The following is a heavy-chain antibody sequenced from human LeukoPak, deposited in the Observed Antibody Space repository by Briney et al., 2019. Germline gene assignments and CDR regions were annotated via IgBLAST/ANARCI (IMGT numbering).Heavy chain of an antibody. CDR1: GFTSSDYY. CDR3: ARDFYYDSKYFDL. D-gene: IGHD3-22*01. J-gene: IGHJ2*01. V-gene: IGHV3-11*01. CDR2: ISSSGSTI. Sequence: GGSLRLSCAASGFTSSDYYMSWIRQAPGKGLEWVSYISSSGSTIYYADSVKGRFTISRDNAKNSLYLQMNSLRAEDTAVYYCARDFYYDSKYFDLWGRGTLVTVSS.